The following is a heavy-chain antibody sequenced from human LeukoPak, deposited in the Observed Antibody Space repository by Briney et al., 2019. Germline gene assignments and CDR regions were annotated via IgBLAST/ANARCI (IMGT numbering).Heavy chain of an antibody. J-gene: IGHJ4*02. V-gene: IGHV3-30*02. CDR2: IRYDGNNK. Sequence: PGGSLRLSCAASEFTFRNYDMHWVRQAPGKRLEWVAFIRYDGNNKYYADSVKGRFTISSDNSKNTLYLQMNSLRAADTAVYYCAKDQAVAGHPLDYWGQGTLVTVSS. CDR3: AKDQAVAGHPLDY. CDR1: EFTFRNYD. D-gene: IGHD6-19*01.